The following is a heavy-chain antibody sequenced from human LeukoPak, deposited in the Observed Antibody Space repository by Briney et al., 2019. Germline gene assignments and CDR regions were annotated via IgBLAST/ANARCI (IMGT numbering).Heavy chain of an antibody. J-gene: IGHJ6*02. CDR2: INHSGST. Sequence: PSQTLSLTCTVSGGSISSGGYYWSWIRQHPGKGLEWIGEINHSGSTNYNPSLKSRVTISVDTSKNQFSLKLSSVTTADTAVYYCARGLTYYDFWSGYRDYYYYGMDVWGQGTTVTVSS. CDR1: GGSISSGGYY. D-gene: IGHD3-3*01. V-gene: IGHV4-31*03. CDR3: ARGLTYYDFWSGYRDYYYYGMDV.